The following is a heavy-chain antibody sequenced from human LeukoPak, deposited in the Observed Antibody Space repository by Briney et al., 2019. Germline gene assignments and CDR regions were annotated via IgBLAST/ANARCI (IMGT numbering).Heavy chain of an antibody. CDR3: ATRETSYYYYMDV. J-gene: IGHJ6*03. CDR2: IFYSGST. V-gene: IGHV4-39*07. CDR1: GGSISTSSYY. D-gene: IGHD1-26*01. Sequence: SETLSLTCTVSGGSISTSSYYWGWVRQPPGKGLEWIGNIFYSGSTYYSPSLKSRVTISLDTSRNQFSLKLNSVTAADTAVYYCATRETSYYYYMDVWGKGTTVTISS.